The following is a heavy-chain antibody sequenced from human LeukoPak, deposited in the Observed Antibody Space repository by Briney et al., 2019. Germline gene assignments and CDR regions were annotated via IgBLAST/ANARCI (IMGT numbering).Heavy chain of an antibody. D-gene: IGHD1-26*01. CDR1: GYSFTSYW. CDR2: IYPGDSDT. Sequence: GESLQISCQGSGYSFTSYWIGWVRQMPGKGLEWMGIIYPGDSDTRYSPSFQGQVTISADKSISTAYLQWSSLKASDTAMYYCARQRSGNREEFDYWGQGTLVTVSS. CDR3: ARQRSGNREEFDY. J-gene: IGHJ4*02. V-gene: IGHV5-51*01.